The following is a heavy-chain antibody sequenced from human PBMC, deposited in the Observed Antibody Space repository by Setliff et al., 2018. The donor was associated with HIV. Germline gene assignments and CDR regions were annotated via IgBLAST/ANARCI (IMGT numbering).Heavy chain of an antibody. Sequence: LRLSCAASGFTLSNYWMHWVRQAPGKGLVWVSRINTDGRTTSYADSVQGRFTISRDNAKNTLYLQMNSLRAEDTALYYCARLGKHDAGIFDYWGQGTLVTVSS. D-gene: IGHD1-1*01. CDR1: GFTLSNYW. V-gene: IGHV3-74*01. CDR3: ARLGKHDAGIFDY. J-gene: IGHJ4*02. CDR2: INTDGRTT.